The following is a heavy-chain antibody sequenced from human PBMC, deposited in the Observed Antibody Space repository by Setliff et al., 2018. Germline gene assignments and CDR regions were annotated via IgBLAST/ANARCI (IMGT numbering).Heavy chain of an antibody. CDR3: ARSTSWFSTNY. CDR2: ISPNSGDRT. D-gene: IGHD2-2*01. V-gene: IGHV1-2*02. CDR1: GYPLTAYY. Sequence: ASVKVSCKASGYPLTAYYIHWVRQAPGQGLEWMGWISPNSGDRTTYAQKFQGRVTMTRATSTSTVYMELSSLRSEDTAVYYCARSTSWFSTNYWGQGTPVTVSS. J-gene: IGHJ4*02.